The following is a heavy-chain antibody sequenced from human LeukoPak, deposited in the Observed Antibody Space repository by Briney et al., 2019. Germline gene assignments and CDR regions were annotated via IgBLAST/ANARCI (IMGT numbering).Heavy chain of an antibody. D-gene: IGHD3-3*01. Sequence: EASETLSLTCAVSGGSVSSSNWWSWVRQPPGKGLEWIGEIYHSGSTNYNPSLKSRVTISIDTSKNQFSLKLSSVTAADTAVYYCARDYYDFWSGSEYYFDYWGQGTLVTVSS. CDR1: GGSVSSSNW. V-gene: IGHV4-4*02. CDR3: ARDYYDFWSGSEYYFDY. J-gene: IGHJ4*02. CDR2: IYHSGST.